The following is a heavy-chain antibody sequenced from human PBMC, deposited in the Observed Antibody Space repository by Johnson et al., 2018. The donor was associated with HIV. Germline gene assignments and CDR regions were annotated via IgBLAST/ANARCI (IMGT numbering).Heavy chain of an antibody. CDR1: GFMFDEYD. J-gene: IGHJ3*02. CDR2: ISWNSGSI. Sequence: VQLVESGGGVARPGGSLRLSCEASGFMFDEYDMTWVRQAPGKGLEWVSGISWNSGSIDYADSVKARFTISRDNAKNSLYLQMNSLRAEDMALYFCAKDRGSPGIPAAFDIWGQGTMVTVSS. CDR3: AKDRGSPGIPAAFDI. D-gene: IGHD1-26*01. V-gene: IGHV3-9*03.